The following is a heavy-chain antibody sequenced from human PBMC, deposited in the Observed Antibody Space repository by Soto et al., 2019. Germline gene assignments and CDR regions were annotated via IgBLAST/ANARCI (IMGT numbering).Heavy chain of an antibody. Sequence: QLQLQESGPGLVKPSETLSLTCTVSGGSVSSDSYNWDWIRQPPGKGLEWIGTIYYSGSTDYNPSLKSRVTISEDTSNNQFSLKVTSVTAADTAFYYCARFYGNAFDIWGRGATVTVS. J-gene: IGHJ3*02. V-gene: IGHV4-39*01. CDR2: IYYSGST. D-gene: IGHD4-17*01. CDR1: GGSVSSDSYN. CDR3: ARFYGNAFDI.